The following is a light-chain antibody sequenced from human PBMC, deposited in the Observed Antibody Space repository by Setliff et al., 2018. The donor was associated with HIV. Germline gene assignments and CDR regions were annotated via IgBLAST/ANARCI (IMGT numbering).Light chain of an antibody. J-gene: IGLJ1*01. CDR1: SSDVGGYSY. CDR3: SSYTSSSLYV. CDR2: EVS. Sequence: QSVLTQPASVSGSPGQSITISCTGTSSDVGGYSYVSWYQQHPGKAPKLMICEVSNRPSGVSNRFSGSKSGNTASLTISGLQADDEADYYCSSYTSSSLYVFGTGTKVTVL. V-gene: IGLV2-14*01.